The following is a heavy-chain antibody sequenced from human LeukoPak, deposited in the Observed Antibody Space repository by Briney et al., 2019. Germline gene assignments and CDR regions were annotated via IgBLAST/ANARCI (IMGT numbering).Heavy chain of an antibody. Sequence: GGSLRLSCAVSGFTFSGSAIHWVRQAPGKGLEWVGRIKSKTDGGTTDYAAPVKGRFTISRDDSKNTLYLQMNSLKTEDTAVYYCTTSKWELLSVLFAAFDIWGQGTMVTVSS. CDR2: IKSKTDGGTT. CDR1: GFTFSGSA. CDR3: TTSKWELLSVLFAAFDI. V-gene: IGHV3-15*01. J-gene: IGHJ3*02. D-gene: IGHD1-26*01.